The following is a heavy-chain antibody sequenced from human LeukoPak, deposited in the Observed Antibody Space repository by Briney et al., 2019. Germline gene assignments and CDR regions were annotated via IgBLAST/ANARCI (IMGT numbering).Heavy chain of an antibody. V-gene: IGHV3-7*01. CDR1: GFTFSSYS. J-gene: IGHJ3*02. D-gene: IGHD3-3*01. CDR2: IKQDGSEK. CDR3: ASPEWLPDSIDI. Sequence: QAGGSLRLSCAASGFTFSSYSMNWVRQAPGKGLEWVASIKQDGSEKYYVDSVKGRFTISRDNARNSLYLQMNSLRAEDTAVYYCASPEWLPDSIDIWGQGTMVTVSS.